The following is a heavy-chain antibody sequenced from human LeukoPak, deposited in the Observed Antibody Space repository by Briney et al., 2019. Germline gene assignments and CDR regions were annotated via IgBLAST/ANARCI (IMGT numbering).Heavy chain of an antibody. D-gene: IGHD2-8*02. CDR3: AKDSVTGYFDY. J-gene: IGHJ4*02. Sequence: PGGSLRLSCAASRFTFSSYGMHWVRQAPGKGLEWVAVISYDGSNKYYADSVKGRFTISRDNSKNTLYLQMNSLRAEDTAVYYCAKDSVTGYFDYWGQGTLVTVSS. V-gene: IGHV3-30*18. CDR1: RFTFSSYG. CDR2: ISYDGSNK.